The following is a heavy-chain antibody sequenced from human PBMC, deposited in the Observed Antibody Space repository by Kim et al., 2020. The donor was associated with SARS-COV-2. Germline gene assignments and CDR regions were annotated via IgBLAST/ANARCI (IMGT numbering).Heavy chain of an antibody. D-gene: IGHD6-13*01. V-gene: IGHV4-30-2*04. Sequence: SLKSRVTISVETSKNQFSLKLSSVTAADTAVYYCARDRPIAAAGSWFDPWGQGTLVTVSS. CDR3: ARDRPIAAAGSWFDP. J-gene: IGHJ5*02.